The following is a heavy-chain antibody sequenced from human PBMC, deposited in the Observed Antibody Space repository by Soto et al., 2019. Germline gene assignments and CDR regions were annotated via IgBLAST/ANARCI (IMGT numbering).Heavy chain of an antibody. CDR1: GYTFTSYY. D-gene: IGHD3-10*01. CDR2: INPSGGST. J-gene: IGHJ2*01. Sequence: ASVKVSCKASGYTFTSYYMHWVRQAPGQGLEWMGIINPSGGSTSYAQKFQGRVTMTRDTSTSTVYMELSSLRSEDTAVYHCARGTMVRGVIIWYFDLWGRGTLVTVSS. CDR3: ARGTMVRGVIIWYFDL. V-gene: IGHV1-46*01.